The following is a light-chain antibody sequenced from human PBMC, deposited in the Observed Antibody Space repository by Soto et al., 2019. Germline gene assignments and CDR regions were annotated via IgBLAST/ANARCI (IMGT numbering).Light chain of an antibody. J-gene: IGKJ1*01. CDR3: KKYNSYSWT. Sequence: DIQMTQSPSSLSASLGDRVTITCRASQSISSWLAWYQQKPGKAPKLLIYDASSLESGVPSRFSGSGSGTEFTLTISSLQPDDFATYYCKKYNSYSWTFGQGTKVDIK. CDR2: DAS. V-gene: IGKV1-5*01. CDR1: QSISSW.